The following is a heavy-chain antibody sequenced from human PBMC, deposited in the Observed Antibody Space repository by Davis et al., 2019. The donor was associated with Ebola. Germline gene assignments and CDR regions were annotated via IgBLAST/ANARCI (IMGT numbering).Heavy chain of an antibody. CDR3: ATGTFGRDDTFDV. CDR1: GFRFATYT. J-gene: IGHJ3*01. D-gene: IGHD2/OR15-2a*01. V-gene: IGHV4-30-2*01. CDR2: IYLSGGT. Sequence: LRLSCAASGFRFATYTMNWVRQPPGKGLEWIGYIYLSGGTYYNPSLKSRVTISLDKSKNQFSLNLRSVTVADTAVFYCATGTFGRDDTFDVWGQGAVVTVSS.